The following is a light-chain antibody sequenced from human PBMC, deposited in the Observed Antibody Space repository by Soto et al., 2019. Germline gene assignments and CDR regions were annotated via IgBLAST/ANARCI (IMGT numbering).Light chain of an antibody. CDR2: AAS. J-gene: IGKJ4*01. V-gene: IGKV1-9*01. CDR1: HGISSH. Sequence: DIQLTHSPSFLSASVGDRVTITCRATHGISSHLAWYQGKPGKAPKLLIYAASTLQSGVPSRFSGSGSGTEFTLTISSLQPEDFATYYCQQLNSYPLTFGGGTKVEIK. CDR3: QQLNSYPLT.